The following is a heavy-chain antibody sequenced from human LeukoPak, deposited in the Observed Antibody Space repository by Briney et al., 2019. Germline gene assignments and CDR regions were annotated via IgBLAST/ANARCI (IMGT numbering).Heavy chain of an antibody. CDR3: ARARWTSTVTTYYLDF. CDR2: INAGNGKT. D-gene: IGHD4-17*01. CDR1: GYIFTDYA. Sequence: GASVKVSCTASGYIFTDYAIQWVRQAPGQGLEWMGWINAGNGKTKYSQKFQGRVTITRDTSASTAYMELSGLRSDDTAVYYCARARWTSTVTTYYLDFWGQGTLVTVSS. V-gene: IGHV1-3*01. J-gene: IGHJ4*02.